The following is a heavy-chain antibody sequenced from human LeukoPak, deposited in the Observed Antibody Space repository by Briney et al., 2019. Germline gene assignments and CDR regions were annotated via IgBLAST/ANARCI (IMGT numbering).Heavy chain of an antibody. D-gene: IGHD3-10*01. CDR3: ARGVPSFVYYGSGNFDY. CDR1: GGSISSSSYY. Sequence: SETLSLTCTVSGGSISSSSYYWGWIRQPPGKGLEWIGYIYYSGSTNYNPSLKSRVTISVDTSKNQFSLKLSSVTAADTAVYYCARGVPSFVYYGSGNFDYWGQGTLVTVSS. V-gene: IGHV4-61*05. CDR2: IYYSGST. J-gene: IGHJ4*02.